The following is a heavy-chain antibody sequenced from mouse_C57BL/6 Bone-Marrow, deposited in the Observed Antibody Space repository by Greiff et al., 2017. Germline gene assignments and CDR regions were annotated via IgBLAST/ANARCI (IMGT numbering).Heavy chain of an antibody. CDR2: IRNKANNHAT. D-gene: IGHD2-3*01. Sequence: EVKVEESGGGLVQPGGSMKLSCDASGFTFSDAWMDWVRQSPEKGLEWVAEIRNKANNHATYYAESVKGRFTISRDDSKSSVYLRMNSLRAEDTGIYYCTMRLLHAMDYWGQGTSGTVSS. CDR1: GFTFSDAW. CDR3: TMRLLHAMDY. V-gene: IGHV6-6*01. J-gene: IGHJ4*01.